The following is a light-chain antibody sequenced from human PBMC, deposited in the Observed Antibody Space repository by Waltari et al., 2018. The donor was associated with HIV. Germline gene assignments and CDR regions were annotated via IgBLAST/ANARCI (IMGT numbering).Light chain of an antibody. J-gene: IGLJ2*01. V-gene: IGLV1-40*01. Sequence: QSDLTQPHSVSGAPGQRVTIPCSGVSAGYDVHWYQQLPGTAPKLLIYGNSNRPSGVPDRFSGSKSGPLASLAITGLQAEDEADYYCQSYDSSLSSSVFGGGTRLTVL. CDR2: GNS. CDR1: SAGYD. CDR3: QSYDSSLSSSV.